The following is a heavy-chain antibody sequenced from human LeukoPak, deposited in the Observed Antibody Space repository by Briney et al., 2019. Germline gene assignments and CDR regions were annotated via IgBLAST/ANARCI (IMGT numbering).Heavy chain of an antibody. Sequence: GXLRLSCAASGFSFNSYWMHWVRQAPGKGLVWVSRANNDGSSTTYADSVKGRLTISRDNARNTLYLQMNSLRAEDTAVYYCARSSYPYYFDYWGQGTLVTVSS. D-gene: IGHD6-13*01. J-gene: IGHJ4*02. CDR1: GFSFNSYW. CDR3: ARSSYPYYFDY. V-gene: IGHV3-74*01. CDR2: ANNDGSST.